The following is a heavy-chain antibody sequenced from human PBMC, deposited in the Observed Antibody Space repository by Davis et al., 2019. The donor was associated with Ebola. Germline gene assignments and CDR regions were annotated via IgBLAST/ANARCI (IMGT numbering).Heavy chain of an antibody. D-gene: IGHD2-2*01. CDR3: ARVVQDIVVVPAAIGWFDP. CDR1: GFTFSDYY. CDR2: ISSSSSTI. Sequence: PGGSLRLSCAASGFTFSDYYMSWIRQAPGKGLEWVSYISSSSSTIYYADSVKGRFTISRDNAKNSLYLQMNSLRDEDTAVYYCARVVQDIVVVPAAIGWFDPWGQGTLVTVSS. V-gene: IGHV3-11*04. J-gene: IGHJ5*02.